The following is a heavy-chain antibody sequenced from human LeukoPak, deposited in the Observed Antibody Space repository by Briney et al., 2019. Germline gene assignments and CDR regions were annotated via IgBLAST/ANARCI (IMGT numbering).Heavy chain of an antibody. CDR3: ARGGWGASGYDYVY. D-gene: IGHD5-12*01. J-gene: IGHJ4*02. CDR1: GYTLTELS. Sequence: ASVKVSCKVSGYTLTELSMHWVRQAPGKGLEWMGGFDPEDGETIYAQKFQGRVTMTEDTSTDTAYMELRSLRSDDTAVYYCARGGWGASGYDYVYWGQGTLVTVSS. CDR2: FDPEDGET. V-gene: IGHV1-24*01.